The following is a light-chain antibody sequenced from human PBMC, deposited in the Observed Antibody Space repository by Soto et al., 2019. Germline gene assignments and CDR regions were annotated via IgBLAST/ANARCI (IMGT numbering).Light chain of an antibody. CDR1: QILLYSNGHTY. CDR3: MQVVQPPWT. V-gene: IGKV2-28*01. CDR2: LGS. Sequence: IVLHQPPLPLPSTLEDPASTSCGSSQILLYSNGHTYLDWYLQKPGQTPNLLIYLGSARASGVPDRFSGSGSGTDFTLNVSRVEAEDVGVYYCMQVVQPPWTFGQGTQVDIK. J-gene: IGKJ1*01.